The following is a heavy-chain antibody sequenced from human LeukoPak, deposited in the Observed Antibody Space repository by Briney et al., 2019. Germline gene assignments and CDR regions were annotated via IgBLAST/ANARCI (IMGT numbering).Heavy chain of an antibody. D-gene: IGHD5-18*01. Sequence: SVKVSCKASGGTFSSYAISWVRQAPGQGREWMGRIIPIFGTANYAQKFQGRVTITTDESTSTAYMELSSLRSEDTAVYYCASIGYSYGARFDYWGQGTLVTVSS. V-gene: IGHV1-69*05. J-gene: IGHJ4*02. CDR3: ASIGYSYGARFDY. CDR2: IIPIFGTA. CDR1: GGTFSSYA.